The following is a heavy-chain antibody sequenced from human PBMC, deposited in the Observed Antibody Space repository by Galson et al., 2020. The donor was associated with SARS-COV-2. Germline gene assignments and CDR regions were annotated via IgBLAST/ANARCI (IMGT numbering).Heavy chain of an antibody. CDR1: GFGFNYYW. V-gene: IGHV3-7*03. D-gene: IGHD2-15*01. CDR3: ARVDCSGGSCYPGNY. J-gene: IGHJ4*02. CDR2: IKHDGSEK. Sequence: GESLKLSCAASGFGFNYYWMSWVRQAPGRGLEWVANIKHDGSEKYYVDSVKGRFTISRDNPKNALYLQMDNLRVEDTAVYHCARVDCSGGSCYPGNYWGQGTLVTVSS.